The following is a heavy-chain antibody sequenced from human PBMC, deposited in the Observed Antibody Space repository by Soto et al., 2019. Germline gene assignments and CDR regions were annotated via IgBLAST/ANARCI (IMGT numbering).Heavy chain of an antibody. J-gene: IGHJ4*02. CDR3: TIEYCSGGSCYVAYYFDY. Sequence: GGSLRLSCTASGFTFGDYAMSWFRQAPGKGLEWVGFIRSKAYGGTTEYAASVKGRFTISRDDSKSIAYLQMNSLKTEDTAVYYFTIEYCSGGSCYVAYYFDYWGQGTLVTVSS. V-gene: IGHV3-49*03. CDR1: GFTFGDYA. D-gene: IGHD2-15*01. CDR2: IRSKAYGGTT.